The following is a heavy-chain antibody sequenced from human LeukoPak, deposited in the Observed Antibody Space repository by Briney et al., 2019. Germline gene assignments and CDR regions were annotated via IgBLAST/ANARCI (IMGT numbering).Heavy chain of an antibody. V-gene: IGHV3-30*09. CDR1: GFTFSSYA. Sequence: GRSLRLSCAASGFTFSSYAVHWVRQAPGKGLEWVAVMSSDGSQKYYADSVKGRFALSRDNSKSTLNLQMNSLRVEDTALYYCAGYYDFWSTVYHFYYMDVWGKGTSVIVSS. J-gene: IGHJ6*03. CDR2: MSSDGSQK. D-gene: IGHD3-3*01. CDR3: AGYYDFWSTVYHFYYMDV.